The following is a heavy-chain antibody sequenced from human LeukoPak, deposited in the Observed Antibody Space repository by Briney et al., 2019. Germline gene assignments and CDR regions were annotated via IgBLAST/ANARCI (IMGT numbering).Heavy chain of an antibody. V-gene: IGHV1-69*13. D-gene: IGHD5-18*01. J-gene: IGHJ4*02. CDR3: ARGIQLWLPPDY. CDR2: IIPIFGTA. CDR1: GGTFSSYA. Sequence: ASVKVSCKASGGTFSSYAISWVRQAPGQGLEWMGGIIPIFGTANYAQKFRGRVTITADESTSTAYMELSSLRSEDTAVYYCARGIQLWLPPDYWGQGTLVTVSS.